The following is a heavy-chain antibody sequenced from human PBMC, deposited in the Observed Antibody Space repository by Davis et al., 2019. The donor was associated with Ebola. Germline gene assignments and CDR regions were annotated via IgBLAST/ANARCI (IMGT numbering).Heavy chain of an antibody. Sequence: ASVKVSCKASGYTFTRHGISWVRQAPGQGLEWMGWVSAYTGGTNYAQKFHGRVIMTTDTSTSTAYMELRSLRSDDTAVYFCASTTSMESTHFYYYALDVWGQGTTVTVSS. D-gene: IGHD1-1*01. CDR2: VSAYTGGT. CDR1: GYTFTRHG. V-gene: IGHV1-18*01. J-gene: IGHJ6*02. CDR3: ASTTSMESTHFYYYALDV.